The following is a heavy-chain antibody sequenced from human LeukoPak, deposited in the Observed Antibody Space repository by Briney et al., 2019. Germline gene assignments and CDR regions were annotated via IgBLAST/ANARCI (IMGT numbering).Heavy chain of an antibody. CDR1: GFTFSSYG. D-gene: IGHD2-8*01. Sequence: GGSLRLSCAASGFTFSSYGMHWVRQAPGKGLEWVAVISYIGSNKYYADSVKGRFTISRDNSKNTLYLQMNSLRAEDTAVYYCAKDHCSNGVCQAFDYWGQGTLVTVSS. J-gene: IGHJ4*02. CDR2: ISYIGSNK. V-gene: IGHV3-30*18. CDR3: AKDHCSNGVCQAFDY.